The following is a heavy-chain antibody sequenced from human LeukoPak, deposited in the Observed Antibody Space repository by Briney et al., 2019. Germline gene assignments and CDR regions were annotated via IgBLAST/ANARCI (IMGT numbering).Heavy chain of an antibody. CDR1: GFTVSSNY. D-gene: IGHD3-10*01. CDR3: ARGGRGGALDY. CDR2: IFGGINR. Sequence: GGSLRLSCAASGFTVSSNYMTWVRQAPGKGLEWVSVIFGGINRYYAGSVKGRFTNSGDNSKNTLYLQMDSLRVEDTAVYFCARGGRGGALDYWGQGTLVSVSS. J-gene: IGHJ4*02. V-gene: IGHV3-53*01.